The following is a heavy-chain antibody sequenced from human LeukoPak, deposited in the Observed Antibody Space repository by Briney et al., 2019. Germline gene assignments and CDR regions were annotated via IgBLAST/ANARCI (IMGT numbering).Heavy chain of an antibody. D-gene: IGHD6-6*01. J-gene: IGHJ4*02. CDR3: ARERGYIAARLLYFDY. CDR2: ISYDGSNK. V-gene: IGHV3-30-3*01. Sequence: PGGSLRLSCAASGFTFSSYAMHWVRQAPGKGLGWVAVISYDGSNKYYADSVKGRFTISRDNSKNTLYLQMNSLRAEDTAVYYCARERGYIAARLLYFDYWGQGTLVTVSS. CDR1: GFTFSSYA.